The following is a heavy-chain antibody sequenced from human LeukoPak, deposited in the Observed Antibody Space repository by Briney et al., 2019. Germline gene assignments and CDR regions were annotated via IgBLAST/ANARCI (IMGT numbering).Heavy chain of an antibody. J-gene: IGHJ6*04. CDR3: AREGLWFGELLGMDV. CDR1: GYTFTGYY. V-gene: IGHV1-2*02. D-gene: IGHD3-10*01. Sequence: ASVKVSCKASGYTFTGYYMHWVRQAPGQGLEWMGWINPNSGGTNYAQKFQGRVTMTRDTSISTAYMELSRLRSDDTAVYYCAREGLWFGELLGMDVWGKGTTVTISS. CDR2: INPNSGGT.